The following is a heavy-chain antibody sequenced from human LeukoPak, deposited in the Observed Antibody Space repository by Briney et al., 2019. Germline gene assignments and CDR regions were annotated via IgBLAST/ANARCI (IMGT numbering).Heavy chain of an antibody. Sequence: GGSLTPSVAASGFTFSSYAMHWVRQAPGKGLEYVSAISYNGCSTDYAKSVKGRFTISRDNSKNTLYLQMRSLRTEDMAVYYCARRPYSETYYVDYWGQGTLVTVSS. V-gene: IGHV3-64*01. CDR3: ARRPYSETYYVDY. J-gene: IGHJ4*02. CDR2: ISYNGCST. D-gene: IGHD1-26*01. CDR1: GFTFSSYA.